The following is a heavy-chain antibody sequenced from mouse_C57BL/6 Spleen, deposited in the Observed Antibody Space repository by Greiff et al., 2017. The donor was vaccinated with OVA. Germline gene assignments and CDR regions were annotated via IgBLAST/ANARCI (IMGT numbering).Heavy chain of an antibody. CDR2: IHPNSGST. CDR1: GYTFTSYW. Sequence: QLQQPVAELVKPGASVKLSCKASGYTFTSYWMHWVKQRPGQGLEWIGMIHPNSGSTNYNEKFKSKATLTVDKSSSTAYMQLSSLTSEDSAVYYCAKHTTVVATGAMDYWGQGTSVTVSS. D-gene: IGHD1-1*01. J-gene: IGHJ4*01. V-gene: IGHV1-64*01. CDR3: AKHTTVVATGAMDY.